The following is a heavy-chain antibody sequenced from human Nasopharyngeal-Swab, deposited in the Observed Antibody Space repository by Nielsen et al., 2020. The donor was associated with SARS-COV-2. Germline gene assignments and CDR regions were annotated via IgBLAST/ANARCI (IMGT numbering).Heavy chain of an antibody. V-gene: IGHV3-30*03. Sequence: GESLKISCAASGFTFSSYGMHWVRQAPGKGLEWVAVISYDGSNKYYADSVKGRFTISRDNSKNTLYLQMNSLRAEDTAVYYCARDFISSLGYFDYWGQGTLVTVSS. CDR3: ARDFISSLGYFDY. J-gene: IGHJ4*02. CDR1: GFTFSSYG. D-gene: IGHD6-13*01. CDR2: ISYDGSNK.